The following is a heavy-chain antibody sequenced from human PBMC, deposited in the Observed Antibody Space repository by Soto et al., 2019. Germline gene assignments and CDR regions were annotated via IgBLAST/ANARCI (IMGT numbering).Heavy chain of an antibody. J-gene: IGHJ4*02. Sequence: SETLSLTCTVSGGSISSYYWSWIRQPPGKGLEWIGYIYYSGSTNYNPSLKSRVTISVDTSKNQFSLKLSSVTAADTAVYYCARAAGDSGYEYDYWGQGTLVTVSS. CDR2: IYYSGST. CDR1: GGSISSYY. CDR3: ARAAGDSGYEYDY. D-gene: IGHD5-12*01. V-gene: IGHV4-59*01.